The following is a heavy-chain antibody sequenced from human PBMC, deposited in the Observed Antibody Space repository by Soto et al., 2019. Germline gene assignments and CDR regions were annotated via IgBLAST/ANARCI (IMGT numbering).Heavy chain of an antibody. CDR1: GGSINSHY. Sequence: SETLSLTCTVSGGSINSHYWSWIRQPPGKGLEWLGYVYYTGTTNYNPSLKSRVTISADTSKNPFSPTLSSVTAAGTALYYCARRGSLAPADYGDYTGTINYFDYWGQGTLVTVSS. CDR2: VYYTGTT. V-gene: IGHV4-59*08. J-gene: IGHJ4*02. D-gene: IGHD4-17*01. CDR3: ARRGSLAPADYGDYTGTINYFDY.